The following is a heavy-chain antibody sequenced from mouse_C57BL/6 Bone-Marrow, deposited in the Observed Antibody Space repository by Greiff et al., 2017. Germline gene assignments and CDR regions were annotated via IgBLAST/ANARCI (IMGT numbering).Heavy chain of an antibody. D-gene: IGHD2-4*01. V-gene: IGHV1-39*01. CDR3: ARGDDYDYAMDY. CDR1: GYSFTDYN. Sequence: VQLKQSGPELVKPGASVKISCKASGYSFTDYNMNWVKQSNGKSLEWIGVINPNYGTTSYNQKFKGKATLTVDQSSSTAYMQHNSLTSEDAAVYYGARGDDYDYAMDYWGQGTSVTVSS. CDR2: INPNYGTT. J-gene: IGHJ4*01.